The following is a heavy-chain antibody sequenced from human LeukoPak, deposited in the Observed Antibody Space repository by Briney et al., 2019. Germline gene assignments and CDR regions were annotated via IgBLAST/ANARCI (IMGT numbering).Heavy chain of an antibody. CDR3: VRKVFYFDY. Sequence: PSETLSLTRTVSGGSLSSYYWSWIRQPPGKGLEWIGNIYYSGNTNYSPSLKSRVTISVDTSKNQFSLQLSSVTAADTAVYYCVRKVFYFDYWGQGTLVTVSS. D-gene: IGHD5/OR15-5a*01. CDR2: IYYSGNT. CDR1: GGSLSSYY. V-gene: IGHV4-59*01. J-gene: IGHJ4*02.